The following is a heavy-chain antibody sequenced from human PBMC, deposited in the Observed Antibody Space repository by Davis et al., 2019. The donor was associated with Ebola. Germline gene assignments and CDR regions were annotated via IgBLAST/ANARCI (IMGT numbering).Heavy chain of an antibody. CDR1: GFTFSSYA. V-gene: IGHV3-30-3*01. CDR2: ISYDGSNK. J-gene: IGHJ4*02. Sequence: GESLKISCAASGFTFSSYAMHWVRQAPGKGLEWVAVISYDGSNKYYADSVKGRFTISRDNSKNTLYLQMNSLRAEDTAVHYCARDSGTRYCSGGSCYLFYFDYWGQGTLVTVSS. CDR3: ARDSGTRYCSGGSCYLFYFDY. D-gene: IGHD2-15*01.